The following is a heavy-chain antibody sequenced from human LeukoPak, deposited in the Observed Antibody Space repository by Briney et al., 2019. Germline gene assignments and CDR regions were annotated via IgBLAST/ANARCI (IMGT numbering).Heavy chain of an antibody. V-gene: IGHV3-30-3*01. CDR3: ARTSDSSGYYPFDY. J-gene: IGHJ4*02. CDR2: ISYDGSNK. Sequence: GRSLRLSCAASGFTFSSYAMHWVRQAPGKGLEWVAVISYDGSNKYYADSVKGRFTISRDNSKNTLYLQMNSLRAEDTAVYYCARTSDSSGYYPFDYWGQGTLVTVSS. CDR1: GFTFSSYA. D-gene: IGHD3-22*01.